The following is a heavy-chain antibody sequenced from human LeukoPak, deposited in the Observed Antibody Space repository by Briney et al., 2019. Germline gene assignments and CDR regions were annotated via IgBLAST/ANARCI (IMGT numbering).Heavy chain of an antibody. V-gene: IGHV4-34*01. D-gene: IGHD3-16*02. CDR1: GRSFSGYY. Sequence: SETLSLTCAVYGRSFSGYYWSWIRQPPGKGLEWIGEINHSGSTNYNPSLKSRVTISVDTSKNQFSLKLSSVTAADTAVYYCARASGGIMITFGGVIRIGKFDYWGQGTLVTVSS. J-gene: IGHJ4*02. CDR3: ARASGGIMITFGGVIRIGKFDY. CDR2: INHSGST.